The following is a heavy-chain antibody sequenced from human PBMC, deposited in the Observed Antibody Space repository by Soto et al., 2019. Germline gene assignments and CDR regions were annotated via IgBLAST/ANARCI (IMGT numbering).Heavy chain of an antibody. Sequence: SVKVSCKASGGTFSSYAISWVRQAPGQGLEWMGGIIPIFGTANYAQKFQGRVTITADESTSTAYMELSSLRSEDTAVYYCARIAASYSSSSNFDYWSQGTLVTVSS. CDR1: GGTFSSYA. CDR2: IIPIFGTA. CDR3: ARIAASYSSSSNFDY. V-gene: IGHV1-69*13. J-gene: IGHJ4*02. D-gene: IGHD6-6*01.